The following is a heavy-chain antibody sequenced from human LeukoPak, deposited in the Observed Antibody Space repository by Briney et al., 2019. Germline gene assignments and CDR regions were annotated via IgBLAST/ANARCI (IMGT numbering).Heavy chain of an antibody. D-gene: IGHD3-22*01. V-gene: IGHV3-33*01. CDR2: IWYDGSNK. J-gene: IGHJ4*02. Sequence: GSLRLSCAASGFTFSSYGMHWVRQAPGKGLEWVAVIWYDGSNKYYADSVKGRFTISRDNSKNTLYLQMNSLRAEDTAVYYCARWSGIYYDSSGDFDFWGQGTLVTVSS. CDR3: ARWSGIYYDSSGDFDF. CDR1: GFTFSSYG.